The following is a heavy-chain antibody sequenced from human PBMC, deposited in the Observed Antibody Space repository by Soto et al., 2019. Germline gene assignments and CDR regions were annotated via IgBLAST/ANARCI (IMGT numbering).Heavy chain of an antibody. CDR1: GFTFSGSA. CDR3: TSPTTVTDY. Sequence: EVQLVESGGGLVQPGGSLKLSCAASGFTFSGSAMHWVRQASGKGLEWVGRIRSKANSYATAYAASVKGRFTISRDDSKNTAYLQMNSLKTEVTAVYYCTSPTTVTDYWGQGTLVTVSS. J-gene: IGHJ4*02. D-gene: IGHD4-17*01. CDR2: IRSKANSYAT. V-gene: IGHV3-73*01.